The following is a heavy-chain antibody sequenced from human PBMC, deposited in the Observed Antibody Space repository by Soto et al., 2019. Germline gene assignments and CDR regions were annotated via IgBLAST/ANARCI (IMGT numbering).Heavy chain of an antibody. V-gene: IGHV3-23*01. Sequence: GGSLKLSCAAPWFTFSSYSMGWGRQGPGKGLEWVSAISGSGGSTYYADSVKGRFTISRDNSKNTLYLQMNSLRAEDTAVYYCAKGYLSRVKNAFDIWGQGTMVTVSS. CDR2: ISGSGGST. D-gene: IGHD3-16*02. CDR3: AKGYLSRVKNAFDI. CDR1: WFTFSSYS. J-gene: IGHJ3*02.